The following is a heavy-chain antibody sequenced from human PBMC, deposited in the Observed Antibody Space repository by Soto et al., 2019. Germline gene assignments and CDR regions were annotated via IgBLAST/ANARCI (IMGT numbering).Heavy chain of an antibody. J-gene: IGHJ4*02. Sequence: GGSLRLSCAAYGFTFSSYAMSWVRQAPGKGLEWVSAISGSGGSTYYADSVKGLFTISRDNSKNTLYLQMNSLRAEDTAVYYCAKDHQQWLAQELDYWGQETLVTVSS. CDR3: AKDHQQWLAQELDY. CDR2: ISGSGGST. D-gene: IGHD6-19*01. CDR1: GFTFSSYA. V-gene: IGHV3-23*01.